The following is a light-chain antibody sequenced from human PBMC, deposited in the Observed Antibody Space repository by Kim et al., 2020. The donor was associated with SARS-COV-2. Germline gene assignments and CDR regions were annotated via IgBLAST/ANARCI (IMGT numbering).Light chain of an antibody. V-gene: IGKV3-20*01. CDR3: QQFGPSPIT. J-gene: IGKJ5*01. CDR1: QSVTSSY. Sequence: EIVLTQSPGSLSLSPGERATLSCRASQSVTSSYVAWYQHKPGQAPRLLIYGASSRATGIPDRVSGSGSGTDFTLTISRLEPEDFAVYYCQQFGPSPITFGQGTRLEIK. CDR2: GAS.